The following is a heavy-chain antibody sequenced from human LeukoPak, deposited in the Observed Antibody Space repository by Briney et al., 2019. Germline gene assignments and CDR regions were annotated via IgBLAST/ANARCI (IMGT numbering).Heavy chain of an antibody. J-gene: IGHJ6*02. CDR3: ARNKPGADSSGYSSFHYYHYGMDV. CDR1: GFTFSLYS. V-gene: IGHV3-21*01. Sequence: GGSLRLSCAASGFTFSLYSMTWVRQAPGKGLEWVSSISRSSRDIYYVDSVKGRFTISRDNAKNALSLQMNSLRAEDTAVYYCARNKPGADSSGYSSFHYYHYGMDVWGQGTTVTVSS. CDR2: ISRSSRDI. D-gene: IGHD3-22*01.